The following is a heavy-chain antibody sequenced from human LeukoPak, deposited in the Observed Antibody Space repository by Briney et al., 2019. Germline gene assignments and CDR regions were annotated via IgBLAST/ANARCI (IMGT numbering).Heavy chain of an antibody. CDR1: GFTFTSAW. Sequence: GGSLRLSCAVSGFTFTSAWMSWVRQAPGKGLEWVGRIKPKTEGGATDYIVPVKGRFTISRDDSTNTLFLQMNSLKTEDTAVYYCAKGPVAAFFQHWGQGTLVTVSS. J-gene: IGHJ1*01. CDR2: IKPKTEGGAT. V-gene: IGHV3-15*01. D-gene: IGHD6-19*01. CDR3: AKGPVAAFFQH.